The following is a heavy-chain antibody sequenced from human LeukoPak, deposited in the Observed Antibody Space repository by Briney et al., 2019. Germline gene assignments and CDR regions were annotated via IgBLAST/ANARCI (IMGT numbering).Heavy chain of an antibody. CDR1: GFIFSDSA. V-gene: IGHV3-73*01. CDR3: ARLDTERAAHDHIAMDV. D-gene: IGHD5-18*01. CDR2: IRSKANTYAT. J-gene: IGHJ6*02. Sequence: GGSLRLSCAASGFIFSDSAIHWVRQASGKGLEWVGRIRSKANTYATAYAASVKGRFTISRDDSKNTAYLQMNSLQTEDTALFYCARLDTERAAHDHIAMDVWGQGTTVTVSS.